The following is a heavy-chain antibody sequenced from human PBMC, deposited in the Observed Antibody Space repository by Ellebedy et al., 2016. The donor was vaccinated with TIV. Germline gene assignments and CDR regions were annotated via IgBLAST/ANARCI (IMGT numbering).Heavy chain of an antibody. CDR2: IYPDDSDI. CDR1: GYKFSTYW. CDR3: ARHTKGAMDV. Sequence: GESLKISXKASGYKFSTYWIAWVRQVPGRGLEWMGVIYPDDSDIRYNPSFQGHVTMSTDNSISAAYLQWSSLQASDTAIYYCARHTKGAMDVWGQGTTVTVSS. V-gene: IGHV5-51*01. D-gene: IGHD2-8*01. J-gene: IGHJ6*02.